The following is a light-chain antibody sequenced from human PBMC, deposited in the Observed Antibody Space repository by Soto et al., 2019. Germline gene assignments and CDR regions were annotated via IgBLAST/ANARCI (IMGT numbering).Light chain of an antibody. CDR2: AAS. CDR3: LQHNSYPLT. V-gene: IGKV1-17*01. CDR1: QGIRND. J-gene: IGKJ5*01. Sequence: ILMTTSILSLSESVRDRDAIACRASQGIRNDLGWYQQKSGKAPKRLIYAASSLQSGVPSRFSGSGSGTEFTLTSSSLQPEDFATYYCLQHNSYPLTFGGGTRLEIK.